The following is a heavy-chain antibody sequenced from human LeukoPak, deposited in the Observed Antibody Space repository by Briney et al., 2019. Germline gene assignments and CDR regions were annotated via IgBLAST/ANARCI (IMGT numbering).Heavy chain of an antibody. CDR1: GGTFSSYA. V-gene: IGHV1-69*05. D-gene: IGHD2-2*02. Sequence: GASVKVSCKASGGTFSSYAISWVRQAPGQGLEWMGGIIPIFGTANYAQKFQGRVTITTDESTSTAYMELSSLRSEDTAVYYCARRMRVVPAAIYITTYSEWYFDLWGRGTLVTVSS. J-gene: IGHJ2*01. CDR3: ARRMRVVPAAIYITTYSEWYFDL. CDR2: IIPIFGTA.